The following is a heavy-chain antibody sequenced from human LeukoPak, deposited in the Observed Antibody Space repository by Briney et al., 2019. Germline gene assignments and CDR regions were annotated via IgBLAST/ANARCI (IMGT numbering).Heavy chain of an antibody. CDR1: GGSFSGYY. CDR2: INHSGSS. Sequence: SETLSLTCAVYGGSFSGYYWSRIRQPPGKGLEWVGEINHSGSSSHNPSLKSRVTMSVDTSKNQFSLKLSSVTAADTAVYYCARGIRGGYWGQGTLVTVSS. J-gene: IGHJ4*02. CDR3: ARGIRGGY. V-gene: IGHV4-34*01.